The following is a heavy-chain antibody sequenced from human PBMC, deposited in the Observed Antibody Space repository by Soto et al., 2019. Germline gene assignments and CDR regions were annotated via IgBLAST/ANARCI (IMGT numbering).Heavy chain of an antibody. CDR2: ISAYNGNT. J-gene: IGHJ4*02. V-gene: IGHV1-18*01. CDR3: ARELVEVGIAVAGTPPGDY. Sequence: QVPLVQSGAEVKKPGASVKVSCKASGYTFTSYGISWVRQAPGQGLEWMGWISAYNGNTNYAQKLQGRVTMTTDTSTSTAYMELRSLRSDDTAVYYCARELVEVGIAVAGTPPGDYWGQGTLVTVSS. D-gene: IGHD6-19*01. CDR1: GYTFTSYG.